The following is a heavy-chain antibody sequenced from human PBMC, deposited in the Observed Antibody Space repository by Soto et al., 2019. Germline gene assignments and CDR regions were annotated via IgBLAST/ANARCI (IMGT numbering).Heavy chain of an antibody. V-gene: IGHV3-23*01. Sequence: LRLSCAASGITFSSNAMSWVRQAPGKGLEWVSAISGSGGSTYYADSVKGRFTISRDNSKNTLYLQMNSLRAEDTAVYYCAKDPAEYYYDSSGYYYWGTYYYGMDVWGQGTTVTVSS. CDR1: GITFSSNA. CDR3: AKDPAEYYYDSSGYYYWGTYYYGMDV. J-gene: IGHJ6*02. D-gene: IGHD3-22*01. CDR2: ISGSGGST.